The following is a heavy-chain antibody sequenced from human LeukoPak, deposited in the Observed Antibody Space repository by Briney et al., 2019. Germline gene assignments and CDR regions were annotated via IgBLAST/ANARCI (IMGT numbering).Heavy chain of an antibody. V-gene: IGHV3-21*01. Sequence: GGSLRLSCAASGFAFSTYSMNWVRQAPGKGLEWVSCISNNKNYMFYRDSVKGRFTISRDNAKNSLYLQMNSLRAEDTGVYYCARHGLRGTYPLVDHYMDVWGKGTTVTVSS. D-gene: IGHD3-16*01. CDR2: ISNNKNYM. CDR1: GFAFSTYS. J-gene: IGHJ6*03. CDR3: ARHGLRGTYPLVDHYMDV.